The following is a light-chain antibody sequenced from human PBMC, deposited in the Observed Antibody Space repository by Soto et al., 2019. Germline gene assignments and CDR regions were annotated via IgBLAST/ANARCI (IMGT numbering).Light chain of an antibody. J-gene: IGKJ1*01. CDR2: GAS. CDR1: QSVSSSY. CDR3: QQYGRSWWT. V-gene: IGKV3-20*01. Sequence: EIVLTQSPGTLSLSPGERATLSCRTSQSVSSSYLAWDQQKPGQAPRLLIYGASSRATGIPDRFSGSGSGKDFTLTISRLEPEDFAVYYCQQYGRSWWTLGQGTKVEIK.